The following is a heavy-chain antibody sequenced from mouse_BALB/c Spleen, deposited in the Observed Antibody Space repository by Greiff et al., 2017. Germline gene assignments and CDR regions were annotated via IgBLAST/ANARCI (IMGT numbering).Heavy chain of an antibody. V-gene: IGHV1-7*01. Sequence: QVHVKQSGAELAKPGASVKMSCKASGYTFTSYWMHWVKQRPGQGLEWIGYINPSTGYTEYNQKFKDKATLTADKSSSTAYMQLSSLTSEDSAVYYCARPGGYFSVWGAGTTVTVSS. J-gene: IGHJ1*01. CDR3: ARPGGYFSV. CDR2: INPSTGYT. CDR1: GYTFTSYW.